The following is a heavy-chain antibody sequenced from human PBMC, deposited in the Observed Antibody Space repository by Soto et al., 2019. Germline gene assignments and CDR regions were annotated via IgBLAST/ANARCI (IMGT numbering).Heavy chain of an antibody. D-gene: IGHD3-3*01. J-gene: IGHJ4*02. CDR1: GYPFTTYG. CDR2: ISTYNGDT. V-gene: IGHV1-18*04. Sequence: QVQLAQSGAEVKKPGASVKVSCKASGYPFTTYGISWVRQAPGQGLEWMGWISTYNGDTEYPQSLQGRVTMTRDTATAAAYMELRSLRSDDPAVYYCARVMTTFGVISKGPDHWGQGTLVTVSS. CDR3: ARVMTTFGVISKGPDH.